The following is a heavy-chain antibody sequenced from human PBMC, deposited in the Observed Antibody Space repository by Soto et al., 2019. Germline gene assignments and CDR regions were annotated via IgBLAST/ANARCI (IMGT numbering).Heavy chain of an antibody. CDR2: INHSGST. V-gene: IGHV4-34*01. CDR3: ARHNPLCGGDCYSFDY. Sequence: PSETLSLTCAVYGGSFSGYYWSWIRQAPGKGLEWIGEINHSGSTNYNPSLKSRVTISVDTSKNQFSLKLSSVTAADTAVYYCARHNPLCGGDCYSFDYWGQGTLVTVSS. CDR1: GGSFSGYY. D-gene: IGHD2-21*02. J-gene: IGHJ4*02.